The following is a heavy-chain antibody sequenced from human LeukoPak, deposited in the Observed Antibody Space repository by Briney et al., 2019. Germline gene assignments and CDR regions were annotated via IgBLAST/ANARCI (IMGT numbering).Heavy chain of an antibody. CDR3: ARSSMVQGVMNYYYYMDV. CDR2: ISYDGSNK. D-gene: IGHD3-10*01. J-gene: IGHJ6*03. CDR1: GFTFSSYA. V-gene: IGHV3-30*04. Sequence: GGSLRLSCAASGFTFSSYAMHWVRQAPGKGLEWVAVISYDGSNKYYADSVKGRFTISRDNSKNTLYLQMNSLRAEDTAVYYCARSSMVQGVMNYYYYMDVWGKGTTVTVSS.